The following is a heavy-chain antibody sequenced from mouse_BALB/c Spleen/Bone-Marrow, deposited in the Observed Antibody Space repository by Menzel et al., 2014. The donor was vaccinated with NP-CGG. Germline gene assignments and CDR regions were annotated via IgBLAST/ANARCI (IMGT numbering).Heavy chain of an antibody. CDR2: IRNKANGYTT. CDR1: GFTFTDYY. CDR3: ARYGYDYFDY. D-gene: IGHD2-2*01. J-gene: IGHJ2*01. V-gene: IGHV7-3*02. Sequence: EVQLVESGGGLVQPGGSLRLSCATSGFTFTDYYMSWVRQPPGKALEWLGFIRNKANGYTTEYSASVKGRFTISRDNSQSILYLQMNTLRAEDSATYYCARYGYDYFDYWGQDTTLTVSS.